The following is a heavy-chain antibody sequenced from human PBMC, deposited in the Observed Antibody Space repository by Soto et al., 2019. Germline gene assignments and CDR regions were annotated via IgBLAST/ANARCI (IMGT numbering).Heavy chain of an antibody. D-gene: IGHD4-17*01. V-gene: IGHV4-59*12. CDR2: MHYSGGT. CDR1: GVNIISYY. CDR3: ATYESYGDLDY. Sequence: PSETLSLTCTVSGVNIISYYWSWIRQPPGKSLEWIGHMHYSGGTYYNPSLKSRLTLSLDMSKNHFSLKLTGVTAADTAVYYCATYESYGDLDYWGQGTLVTVSS. J-gene: IGHJ4*02.